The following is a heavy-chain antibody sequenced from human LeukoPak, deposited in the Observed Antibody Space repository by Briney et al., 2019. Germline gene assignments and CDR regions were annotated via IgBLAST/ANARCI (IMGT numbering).Heavy chain of an antibody. J-gene: IGHJ5*02. D-gene: IGHD6-19*01. CDR1: GFTFSGSA. CDR3: TSGYSSGWEADWLDP. V-gene: IGHV3-73*01. Sequence: GGSLRLSCAASGFTFSGSAMHWVRQASEKGLEWVGRIRSKVNSYATAYAASVKGRFTISRDDSKNTAYLQMNSLKTEDTAVYYCTSGYSSGWEADWLDPWGQGTLVTVSS. CDR2: IRSKVNSYAT.